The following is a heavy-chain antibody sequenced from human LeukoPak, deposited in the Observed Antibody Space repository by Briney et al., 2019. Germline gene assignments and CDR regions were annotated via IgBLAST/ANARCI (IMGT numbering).Heavy chain of an antibody. Sequence: PSETLSLTCTVSGGSISSYYWSWIRQPPGKGLEWIGYIYYSGSTNYNPSLKSRVTISVDTSKNQFSLKLSSVTAADTAVYYCASTPYYYGSGSYYNNWGQGTLVTVSS. CDR3: ASTPYYYGSGSYYNN. V-gene: IGHV4-59*08. CDR1: GGSISSYY. D-gene: IGHD3-10*01. J-gene: IGHJ4*02. CDR2: IYYSGST.